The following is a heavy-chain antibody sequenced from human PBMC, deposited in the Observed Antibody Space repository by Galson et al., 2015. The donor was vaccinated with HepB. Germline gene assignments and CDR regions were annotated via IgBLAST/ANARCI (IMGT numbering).Heavy chain of an antibody. J-gene: IGHJ6*02. CDR3: ARSKGIAAAGTFELHYYYYGMDV. CDR1: GFTFSDYY. D-gene: IGHD6-13*01. CDR2: ISSSSSYT. Sequence: SLRLSCAASGFTFSDYYMSWIRQAPGKGLEWVSYISSSSSYTNYADSVKGRFTISRDNAKNSLYLQMNSLRAEDTAVYYCARSKGIAAAGTFELHYYYYGMDVWGQGTTVTVSS. V-gene: IGHV3-11*06.